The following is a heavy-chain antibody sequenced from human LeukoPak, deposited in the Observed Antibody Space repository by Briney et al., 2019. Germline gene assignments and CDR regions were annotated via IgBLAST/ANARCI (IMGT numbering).Heavy chain of an antibody. CDR1: GFIFRGSA. J-gene: IGHJ4*02. CDR3: ALPGDSSGYLFDY. D-gene: IGHD3-22*01. V-gene: IGHV3-73*01. CDR2: NRSKANSYAT. Sequence: PGGSLKLSCAASGFIFRGSAMHWLRQASGKGLEWVDRNRSKANSYATAYAASVKGRFTISRDDSKNTAYLQMNSLKTEDTAVYYCALPGDSSGYLFDYWGQGTLVTVSS.